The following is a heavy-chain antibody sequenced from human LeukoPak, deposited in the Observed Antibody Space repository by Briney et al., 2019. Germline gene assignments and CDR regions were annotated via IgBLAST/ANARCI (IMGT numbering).Heavy chain of an antibody. Sequence: SETLSLTCTVSGGSISSYYWSWIRQPPGKGLEWIGYIYYSGSTNYNPSLKSRVTISVDTSKNQFSLKLSSVTAADAALYYCARAAWVSTSSKYYFDNWGQGTLVTVSS. V-gene: IGHV4-59*01. CDR1: GGSISSYY. CDR3: ARAAWVSTSSKYYFDN. D-gene: IGHD2-21*01. J-gene: IGHJ4*02. CDR2: IYYSGST.